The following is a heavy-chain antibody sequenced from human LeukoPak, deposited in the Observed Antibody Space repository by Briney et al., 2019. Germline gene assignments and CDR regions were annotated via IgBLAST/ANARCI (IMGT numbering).Heavy chain of an antibody. V-gene: IGHV3-48*04. Sequence: GGSLRLSCAASGYTLSTYSMSWVRQAPGKGLEWLSYISSGSSNIYYADSVKGRFTISRDDAKNSLYLQINSLTAEDTAGYYCARVSRFALPDPWGQGTLVPVSS. CDR2: ISSGSSNI. CDR1: GYTLSTYS. J-gene: IGHJ5*02. CDR3: ARVSRFALPDP. D-gene: IGHD2-8*01.